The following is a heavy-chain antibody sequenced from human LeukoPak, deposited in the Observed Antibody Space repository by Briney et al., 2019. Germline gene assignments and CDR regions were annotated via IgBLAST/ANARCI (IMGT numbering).Heavy chain of an antibody. CDR3: ARVGDNWFDP. J-gene: IGHJ5*02. V-gene: IGHV1-46*01. CDR1: GYTFTSYY. CDR2: INPSGGST. Sequence: ASVKVSCKASGYTFTSYYMHWVRQAPGQGLEWMGIINPSGGSTSYAQKLQGRVTMTTDTSTSTAYMELRSLRSDDTAVYYCARVGDNWFDPWGQGTLVTVSS.